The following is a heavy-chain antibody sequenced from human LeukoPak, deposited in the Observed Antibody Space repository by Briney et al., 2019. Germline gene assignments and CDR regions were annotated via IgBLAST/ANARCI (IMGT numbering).Heavy chain of an antibody. CDR1: GYTFTSYG. CDR3: ASESIAAAENAFDI. D-gene: IGHD6-13*01. Sequence: EASVKVSCKASGYTFTSYGISWVRQAPGQGLEWMGWISAYNGNTNYAQKLQGRVTMTTDTSTSTAYMELSSLRSEDTAVYYCASESIAAAENAFDIWGQGTMVTVSS. J-gene: IGHJ3*02. V-gene: IGHV1-18*01. CDR2: ISAYNGNT.